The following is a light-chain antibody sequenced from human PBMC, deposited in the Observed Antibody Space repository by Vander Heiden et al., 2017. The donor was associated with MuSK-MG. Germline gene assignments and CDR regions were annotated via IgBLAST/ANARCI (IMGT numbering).Light chain of an antibody. V-gene: IGKV3-15*01. J-gene: IGKJ1*01. CDR3: QQSNYWPRT. Sequence: VLTQSPATLSVSPGERATLSCRASQSVNNNLAWYQQKPGQAPRLLIYRASTRATGIPARFSGSGSGTEFTLTISSLQSEDFAVYYCQQSNYWPRTFGQGTKVEIK. CDR2: RAS. CDR1: QSVNNN.